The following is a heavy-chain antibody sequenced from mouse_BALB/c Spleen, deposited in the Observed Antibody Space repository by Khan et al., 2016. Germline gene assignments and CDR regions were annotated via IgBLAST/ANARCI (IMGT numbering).Heavy chain of an antibody. CDR3: ARGYYAMDY. CDR2: ISYSGSI. Sequence: EVQLQESGPSLVKPSQTLSLTCSVTGDSITRGYWNWIRKFPGNKLEFMGYISYSGSINYNPSLRSRISITRDTSKNQYYLQLNSAITEDTATYYWARGYYAMDYWGQGASVTVSS. J-gene: IGHJ4*01. CDR1: GDSITRGY. V-gene: IGHV3-8*02.